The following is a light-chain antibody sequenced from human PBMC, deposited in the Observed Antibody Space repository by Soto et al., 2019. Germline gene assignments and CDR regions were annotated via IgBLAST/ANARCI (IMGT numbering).Light chain of an antibody. Sequence: QSALTQPRSVSGSPGQSITVSCTGSSREVGGYNCVSWYQQHPGEAPQLLLYDVNMRPSGVPDRIYGSKYGSTAYLTISGIPDEVEADYYCCSYAGSFSWVFGGGTKLTVL. V-gene: IGLV2-11*01. J-gene: IGLJ2*01. CDR1: SREVGGYNC. CDR3: CSYAGSFSWV. CDR2: DVN.